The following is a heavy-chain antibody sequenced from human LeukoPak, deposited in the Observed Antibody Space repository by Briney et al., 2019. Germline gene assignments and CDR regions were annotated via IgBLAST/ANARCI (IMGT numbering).Heavy chain of an antibody. J-gene: IGHJ4*02. CDR1: GGSISSYY. CDR3: AREVAAEDY. D-gene: IGHD6-19*01. Sequence: SETLSLTSTVSGGSISSYYWRWIRQPPGKGLEWIGEINHSGSTNYNPSLKSRVTISVDTSKNQFSLKLSSVTAADTAVYYCAREVAAEDYWGQGTLVTVSS. CDR2: INHSGST. V-gene: IGHV4-34*01.